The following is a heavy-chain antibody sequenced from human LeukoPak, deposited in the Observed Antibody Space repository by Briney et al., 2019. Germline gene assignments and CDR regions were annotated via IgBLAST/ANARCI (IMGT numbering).Heavy chain of an antibody. CDR1: GFTFSSYG. Sequence: GGSLRLSCAASGFTFSSYGMHWVRQAPGKGLEWVAVISYDGSNKYYADSVKGRFTISRDNSKNTLYLQMNSLRAEDTAVYYCAKVGLYYDSSGYQSDWGQGTLVTVSS. D-gene: IGHD3-22*01. V-gene: IGHV3-30*18. J-gene: IGHJ1*01. CDR2: ISYDGSNK. CDR3: AKVGLYYDSSGYQSD.